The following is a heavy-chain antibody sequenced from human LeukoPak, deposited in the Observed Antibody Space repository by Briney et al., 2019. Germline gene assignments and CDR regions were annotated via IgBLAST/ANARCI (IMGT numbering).Heavy chain of an antibody. Sequence: ASVKVSCKASGYTFTGYYMHWVRQAPGQGLEWMGWINPNSGGTNYAQKFQGRVTMTRDTSISTAYMELSRLRSDDTAVYYCARDPCSSTSCYNYGMDVWGQGTTVTVPS. D-gene: IGHD2-2*02. V-gene: IGHV1-2*02. CDR2: INPNSGGT. CDR1: GYTFTGYY. J-gene: IGHJ6*02. CDR3: ARDPCSSTSCYNYGMDV.